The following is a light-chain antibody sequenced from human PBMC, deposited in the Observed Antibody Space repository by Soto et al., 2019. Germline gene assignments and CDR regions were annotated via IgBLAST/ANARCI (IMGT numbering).Light chain of an antibody. CDR3: QQYGGAPFT. J-gene: IGKJ3*01. V-gene: IGKV3-20*01. CDR2: AVS. CDR1: QSVTSNY. Sequence: EVVLTQSPGTLSLSPGERATLSCRASQSVTSNYLAWYQQKPGQAPRLLIYAVSSRATGIPDRFSGSGSGTDFTLTISRLEAEDFAVYYCQQYGGAPFTLGPGTKVDIK.